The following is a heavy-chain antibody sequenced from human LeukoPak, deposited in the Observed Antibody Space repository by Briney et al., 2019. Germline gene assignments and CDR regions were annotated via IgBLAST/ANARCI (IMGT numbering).Heavy chain of an antibody. Sequence: SETLSLTCAVSGGSISSSNWWSWVRQPPGKGLEWIGEINHSGSTNYNPSLKSRVTISVDTSKNQFSLKLSSVTAADTAVYYCARGGTFDYWGQGTLVTVSS. CDR2: INHSGST. D-gene: IGHD3-16*01. CDR1: GGSISSSNW. J-gene: IGHJ4*02. CDR3: ARGGTFDY. V-gene: IGHV4-4*02.